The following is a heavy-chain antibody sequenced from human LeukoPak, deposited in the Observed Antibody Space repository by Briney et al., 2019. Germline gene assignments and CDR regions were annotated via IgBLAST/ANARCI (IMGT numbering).Heavy chain of an antibody. CDR2: ISYDGSNK. CDR3: ARERYSSGWYWFDP. Sequence: GRSLRLSCAASGFTFSSYAMHWVRQAPGKGLEWVAVISYDGSNKYYADSVKGRFTISRDNAKNSLYLQMNSLRAEDTAVYYCARERYSSGWYWFDPWGQGTLVTVSS. D-gene: IGHD6-19*01. CDR1: GFTFSSYA. V-gene: IGHV3-30-3*01. J-gene: IGHJ5*02.